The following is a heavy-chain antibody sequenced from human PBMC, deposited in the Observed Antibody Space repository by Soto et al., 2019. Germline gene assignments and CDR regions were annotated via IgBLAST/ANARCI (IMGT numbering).Heavy chain of an antibody. CDR2: INHSGIT. V-gene: IGHV4-34*01. CDR1: GGSFSGYY. J-gene: IGHJ4*02. Sequence: QVQLQQRGAGLLKPSETLSLTCAVYGGSFSGYYWTWIRQPPGTGLEWIGEINHSGITNYNPSIKSRVTISVDTSKNQFSLKLTSVTGADTAVYYCERDKITGLFDYWGQGTLVTVSS. CDR3: ERDKITGLFDY. D-gene: IGHD2-8*02.